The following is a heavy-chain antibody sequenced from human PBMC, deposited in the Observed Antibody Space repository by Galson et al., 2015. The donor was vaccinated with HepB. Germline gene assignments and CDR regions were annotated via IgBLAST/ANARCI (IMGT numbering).Heavy chain of an antibody. J-gene: IGHJ6*02. CDR1: GFTFSSYA. Sequence: SLRLSCAASGFTFSSYAMHWVRQAPGKGLEWVAVISYDGSNKYYADSVKGRFTISRDNSKNTLYLQMNSLRAEDTAVYYCARDGLWLGDYYYYYGMDVWGQGTTVTVSS. CDR2: ISYDGSNK. V-gene: IGHV3-30-3*01. D-gene: IGHD6-19*01. CDR3: ARDGLWLGDYYYYYGMDV.